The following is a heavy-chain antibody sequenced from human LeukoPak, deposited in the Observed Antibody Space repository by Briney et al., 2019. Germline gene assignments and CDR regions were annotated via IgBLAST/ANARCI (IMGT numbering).Heavy chain of an antibody. D-gene: IGHD1-7*01. CDR3: AKPNWNYISDYFDH. Sequence: GGSLRLSCAASGFTFSTYAMSWVRQAPGKGLEWVSLISDGGGDTYYADSVKGRFTISRDNSKNTLYLQMNSLRADDSAVYYCAKPNWNYISDYFDHWGQGTLVTVSS. V-gene: IGHV3-23*01. J-gene: IGHJ4*02. CDR2: ISDGGGDT. CDR1: GFTFSTYA.